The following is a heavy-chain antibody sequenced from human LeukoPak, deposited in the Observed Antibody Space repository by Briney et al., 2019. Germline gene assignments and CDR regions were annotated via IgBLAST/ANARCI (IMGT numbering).Heavy chain of an antibody. J-gene: IGHJ4*02. CDR2: ITTGDST. D-gene: IGHD5/OR15-5a*01. V-gene: IGHV3-23*01. Sequence: PGGSLRLSCAASGFTFSTYVMNWVRQAPGKGLEWVSHITTGDSTYYPDSVKGRFTVSRDSSKNTLYLQMNSLRADDTAVYYCAKGLSKSIYDALDSWGQGTLVTVSS. CDR1: GFTFSTYV. CDR3: AKGLSKSIYDALDS.